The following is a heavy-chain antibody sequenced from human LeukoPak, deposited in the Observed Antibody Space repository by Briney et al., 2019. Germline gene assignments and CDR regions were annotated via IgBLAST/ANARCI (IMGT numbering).Heavy chain of an antibody. CDR3: ARESGGGNYYYYYMDV. J-gene: IGHJ6*03. V-gene: IGHV1-8*03. D-gene: IGHD2-15*01. CDR1: GYTFTSYG. Sequence: ASVKVSCKASGYTFTSYGISWVRQATGQGLEWMGWMNPNSGNTGYAQKFQGRVTITRNTSISTAYMELSSLRSEDTAVYYCARESGGGNYYYYYMDVWGKGTTVTVSS. CDR2: MNPNSGNT.